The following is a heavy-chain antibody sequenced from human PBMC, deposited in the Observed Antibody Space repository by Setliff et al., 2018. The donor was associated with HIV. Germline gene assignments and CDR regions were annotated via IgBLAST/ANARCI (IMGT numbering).Heavy chain of an antibody. CDR2: ISSSGTTI. CDR3: ARPNYYDSSGSFDY. D-gene: IGHD3-22*01. V-gene: IGHV3-48*03. Sequence: PGGSLRLSCAASGFTFSNYEMNWVRRAPGKGLEWVSYISSSGTTIYYADSVKGRFTISRDNAKNSLYLQMNSLRAEDTAVYYCARPNYYDSSGSFDYWGQGTLVTVSS. J-gene: IGHJ4*02. CDR1: GFTFSNYE.